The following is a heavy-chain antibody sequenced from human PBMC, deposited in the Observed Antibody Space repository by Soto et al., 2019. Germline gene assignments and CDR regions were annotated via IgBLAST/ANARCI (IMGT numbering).Heavy chain of an antibody. V-gene: IGHV3-30*18. Sequence: GGSLRLSCAASGFTFSSYGMHWVRQAPGKGLEWVAVISYDGSNKYYAESVKGRFTISRDNSKNTLYLQMNSLRAEDTALYYCAKESRTGTTIFYDYWGQGTLVTVSS. CDR2: ISYDGSNK. CDR3: AKESRTGTTIFYDY. J-gene: IGHJ4*02. CDR1: GFTFSSYG. D-gene: IGHD1-7*01.